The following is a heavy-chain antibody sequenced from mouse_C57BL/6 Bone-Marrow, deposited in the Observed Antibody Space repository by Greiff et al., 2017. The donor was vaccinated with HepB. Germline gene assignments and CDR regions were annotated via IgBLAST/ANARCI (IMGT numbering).Heavy chain of an antibody. CDR2: INPSSGYT. J-gene: IGHJ2*01. CDR3: ARDYYGSSGFDY. Sequence: QVQLQQSGAELARPGASVKMSCKASGYTFTSYTMHWVKQRPGQGLEWIGYINPSSGYTKYNQKFKDKATLTADKSSSTAYMQLSGLTSEDSAVYYCARDYYGSSGFDYWGQGTTLTVSS. D-gene: IGHD1-1*01. V-gene: IGHV1-4*01. CDR1: GYTFTSYT.